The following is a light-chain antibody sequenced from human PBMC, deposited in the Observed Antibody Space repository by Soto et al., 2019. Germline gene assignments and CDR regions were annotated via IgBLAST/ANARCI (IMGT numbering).Light chain of an antibody. V-gene: IGKV1-39*01. CDR1: QNINNY. CDR2: AAS. Sequence: DIHMTQSPSSLSASVGDRVTITCRASQNINNYLNWYQQKPGKAPNLLIYAASTLQSGVPSRFSGSGSGTDFTLTISSLQPEDFATYYCQQSYSSPRTFGQGTKVDI. CDR3: QQSYSSPRT. J-gene: IGKJ1*01.